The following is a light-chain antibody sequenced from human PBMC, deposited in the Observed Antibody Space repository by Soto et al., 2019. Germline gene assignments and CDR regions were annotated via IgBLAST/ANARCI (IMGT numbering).Light chain of an antibody. J-gene: IGLJ2*01. Sequence: QSALTQPASVSGSPGQSITMSCTGISSDVGGYNYVSWYQQHPGKAPKLVIYEVSNRPSGVSNRFSGSKSGNTASLTISGLQTEDEADYYCTSYTSSSPPYEVFGGGTKLTVL. CDR1: SSDVGGYNY. V-gene: IGLV2-14*01. CDR2: EVS. CDR3: TSYTSSSPPYEV.